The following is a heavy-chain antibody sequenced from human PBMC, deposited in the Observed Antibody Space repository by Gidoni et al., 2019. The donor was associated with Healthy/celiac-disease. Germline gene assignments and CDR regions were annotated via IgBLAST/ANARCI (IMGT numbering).Heavy chain of an antibody. CDR3: AKFIFSSSSDFDY. Sequence: QVQLVESGGGVSQPGRSLRLSCSASGFTFSSYCMHWVRQAPGKGLGWVAVISYDGSNKYYADSVKVRFTSSRDNSKNTLYLQMNSLRAEDTAVYYCAKFIFSSSSDFDYWGQGTLVTVSS. D-gene: IGHD6-13*01. V-gene: IGHV3-30*18. J-gene: IGHJ4*02. CDR1: GFTFSSYC. CDR2: ISYDGSNK.